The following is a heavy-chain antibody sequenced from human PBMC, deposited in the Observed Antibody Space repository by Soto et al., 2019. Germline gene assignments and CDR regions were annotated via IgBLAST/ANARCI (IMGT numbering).Heavy chain of an antibody. CDR1: GYTFTSYG. V-gene: IGHV1-18*01. Sequence: QVQLVQSGAEVKKPGASVKVSCKASGYTFTSYGISWVRQAPGQGLEWMGWISAYNGNTNYAQKLQGRDTRTTETSTGTAYMELRSLRSDDTAVYYCARGAEDIVVVVADYYGMDVWGQGTTVTVSS. J-gene: IGHJ6*02. CDR3: ARGAEDIVVVVADYYGMDV. D-gene: IGHD2-15*01. CDR2: ISAYNGNT.